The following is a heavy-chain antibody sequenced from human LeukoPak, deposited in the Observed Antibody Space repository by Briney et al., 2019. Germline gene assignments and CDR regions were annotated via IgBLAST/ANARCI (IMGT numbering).Heavy chain of an antibody. CDR3: ARDPYGDYGLD. V-gene: IGHV3-66*01. J-gene: IGHJ4*02. Sequence: PSETLSLTCTVSGGSISSYYMSWVRQAPGKGLEWVSLIYSGGTTYYADSVKGRFTISRDNSKNTLYLQMNSLRAEDTAVYYCARDPYGDYGLDWGQGTLVTVSS. CDR1: GGSISSYY. D-gene: IGHD4-17*01. CDR2: IYSGGTT.